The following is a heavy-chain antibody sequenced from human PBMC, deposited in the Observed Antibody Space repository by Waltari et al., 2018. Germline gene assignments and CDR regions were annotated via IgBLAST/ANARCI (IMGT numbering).Heavy chain of an antibody. V-gene: IGHV1-2*02. D-gene: IGHD1-1*01. CDR3: ARGGGVEVPGFDF. Sequence: QVQLVQSGAEVKTPGASVKVSCKSSGYTFTGYYIHWVRQAPGQGLEWLGRIDPKSGTPKSAGKFQGRVTMTRATSINTASLGLGWLRSDDTAVYFCARGGGVEVPGFDFWGQGTLVIVSS. J-gene: IGHJ4*02. CDR1: GYTFTGYY. CDR2: IDPKSGTP.